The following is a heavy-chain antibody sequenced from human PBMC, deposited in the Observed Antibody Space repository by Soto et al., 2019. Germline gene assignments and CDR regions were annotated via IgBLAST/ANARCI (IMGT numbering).Heavy chain of an antibody. CDR2: ISSSSSYI. V-gene: IGHV3-21*01. D-gene: IGHD3-3*01. CDR3: ARDPTTNYDFWSGYYTPFDY. CDR1: GFTFSSYS. Sequence: EVQLVESGGGLVKPGGSLRLSCAASGFTFSSYSMNWVRQAPGKGLEWVSSISSSSSYIYYADSVKGRFTISRDNAKNSLYLQMNSLRAEHTAVYYCARDPTTNYDFWSGYYTPFDYWGQGTLVTVSS. J-gene: IGHJ4*02.